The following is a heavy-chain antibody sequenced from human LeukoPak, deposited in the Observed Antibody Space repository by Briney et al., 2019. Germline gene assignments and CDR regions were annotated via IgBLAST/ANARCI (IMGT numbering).Heavy chain of an antibody. CDR1: GGSISSGGYY. J-gene: IGHJ4*02. Sequence: PSQTLSLTCTVSGGSISSGGYYWSWIRQHPGKGLEWIGYIYYSGSTYYNPSLKSRVTISVDTSKNQFSLKLSSVTAADTAAYYCASHVVVTATFDYWGQGTLVTVSS. CDR3: ASHVVVTATFDY. D-gene: IGHD2-21*02. V-gene: IGHV4-31*03. CDR2: IYYSGST.